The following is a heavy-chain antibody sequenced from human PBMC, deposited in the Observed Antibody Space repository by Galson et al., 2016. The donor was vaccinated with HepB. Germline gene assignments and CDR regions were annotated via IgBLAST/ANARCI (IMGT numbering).Heavy chain of an antibody. V-gene: IGHV4-4*02. Sequence: LSLTCAVSGVSITSNDWWSWVRQPPGQGLEWIGQIFHSGRVNYTPSLASRVTISIDTSNNHFSLRLTSVTTADTALYYCARQYWGGPSDYWGQGTLVTVSS. CDR2: IFHSGRV. CDR1: GVSITSNDW. CDR3: ARQYWGGPSDY. D-gene: IGHD2/OR15-2a*01. J-gene: IGHJ4*02.